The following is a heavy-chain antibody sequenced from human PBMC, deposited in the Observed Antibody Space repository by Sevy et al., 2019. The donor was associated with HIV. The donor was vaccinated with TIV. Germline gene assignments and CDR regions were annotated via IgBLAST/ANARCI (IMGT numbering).Heavy chain of an antibody. V-gene: IGHV1-69*13. Sequence: ASVNVSCKASGGTFSSYAISWVRQAPGQGLEWMGGIIPIFGTANYAQKFQGRVTITADESTSTAFMELSSLRSEDTAVYYCARGGWAATGGDFDYWGQGTLVTVSS. CDR3: ARGGWAATGGDFDY. J-gene: IGHJ4*02. CDR1: GGTFSSYA. D-gene: IGHD7-27*01. CDR2: IIPIFGTA.